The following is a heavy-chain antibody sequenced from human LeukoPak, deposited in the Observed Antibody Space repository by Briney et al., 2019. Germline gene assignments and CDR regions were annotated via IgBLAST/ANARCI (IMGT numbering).Heavy chain of an antibody. V-gene: IGHV4-34*01. CDR2: INHSGST. Sequence: GSLRLSCAASGFTFNNDTMNWVRQALQKGLEWTGEINHSGSTNYNPSLKSRVTISVDTSKNQFSLKLSSVTAADTAVYYCARGRGLHWFDPWGQGTLVTVSS. J-gene: IGHJ5*02. D-gene: IGHD5/OR15-5a*01. CDR3: ARGRGLHWFDP. CDR1: GFTFNNDT.